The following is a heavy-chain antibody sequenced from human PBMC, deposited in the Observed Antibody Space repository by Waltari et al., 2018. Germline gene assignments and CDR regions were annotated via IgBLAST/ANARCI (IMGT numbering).Heavy chain of an antibody. V-gene: IGHV1-3*01. Sequence: QVQLVQSGAEVKKPGASVKVSCKASGYTFTSYAMHWERQAPGQRLEWMGWINAGNGNTKYSQKFQGRVTITRDTSASTAYMELSSLRSEDTAVYYCARWESSSPTVGYYYYGMDVWGQGTTVTVSS. J-gene: IGHJ6*02. CDR3: ARWESSSPTVGYYYYGMDV. D-gene: IGHD6-13*01. CDR2: INAGNGNT. CDR1: GYTFTSYA.